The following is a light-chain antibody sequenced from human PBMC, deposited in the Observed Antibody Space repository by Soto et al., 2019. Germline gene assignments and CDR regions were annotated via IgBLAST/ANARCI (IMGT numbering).Light chain of an antibody. V-gene: IGKV1-8*01. CDR1: QGISSY. CDR2: AAS. Sequence: AIRMTQSPSSLSASTGDRVTITCRASQGISSYLAWYQQKPGKAPKLLIYAASTLQSGVPSTFSGSGSGTDFTLTISCLQSEDFATYYCQQYYSYPWTFGQGTKGEIK. CDR3: QQYYSYPWT. J-gene: IGKJ1*01.